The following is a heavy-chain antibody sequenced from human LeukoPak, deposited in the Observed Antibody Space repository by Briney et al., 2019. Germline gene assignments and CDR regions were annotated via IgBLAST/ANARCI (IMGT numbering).Heavy chain of an antibody. CDR2: ISSDGRDK. CDR1: GFTFTTYG. J-gene: IGHJ6*02. Sequence: GRSLRLSCAVSGFTFTTYGMHWVRQAPGKGLEWVAIISSDGRDKYYADSVKGRFTISKDSSMDTLFLQMNSLRPEDTAVYYCAKRRTSTSYYYGMDVWGQGTTVTVSS. CDR3: AKRRTSTSYYYGMDV. V-gene: IGHV3-30*18.